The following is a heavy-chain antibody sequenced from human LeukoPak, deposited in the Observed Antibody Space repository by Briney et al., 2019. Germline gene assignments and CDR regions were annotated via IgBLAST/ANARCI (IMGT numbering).Heavy chain of an antibody. CDR2: IIPIFGTA. D-gene: IGHD2-21*02. CDR3: ARTTSMTASGYDY. Sequence: ASVKVSCKASGGTFSSYAISWVRQAPGQGLEWMGGIIPIFGTANYAQKFQGRVTITADESTSTAYMELSSLSSEDTAVYFCARTTSMTASGYDYWGQGTLVSVSS. V-gene: IGHV1-69*01. CDR1: GGTFSSYA. J-gene: IGHJ4*02.